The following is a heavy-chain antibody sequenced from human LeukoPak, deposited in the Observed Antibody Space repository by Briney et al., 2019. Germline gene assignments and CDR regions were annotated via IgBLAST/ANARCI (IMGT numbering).Heavy chain of an antibody. V-gene: IGHV3-23*01. D-gene: IGHD1-26*01. J-gene: IGHJ3*02. Sequence: GGSLRLSCAASGFTFSSYAMSWVRQTPGKGLEWVSAISGSGGSTYYADSVKGRFTISRDNSKNTLYLQMNSLRAEDTAVYYCAKEAVRELLKGNAFDIWGQGTMVTVSS. CDR3: AKEAVRELLKGNAFDI. CDR2: ISGSGGST. CDR1: GFTFSSYA.